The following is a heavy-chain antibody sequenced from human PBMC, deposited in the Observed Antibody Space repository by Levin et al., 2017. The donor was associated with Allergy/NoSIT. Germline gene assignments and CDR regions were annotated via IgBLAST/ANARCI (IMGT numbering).Heavy chain of an antibody. V-gene: IGHV4-34*01. CDR2: INHSGST. CDR3: ARGQWLDNY. D-gene: IGHD6-19*01. Sequence: SETLSLTCAVYGGSFSGYYWSWIRQPPGKGLEWIGEINHSGSTNYNPSLKSRVTISVDTSKNQFSLKLSSVTAADTAVYYCARGQWLDNYWGQGTLVTVSS. CDR1: GGSFSGYY. J-gene: IGHJ4*02.